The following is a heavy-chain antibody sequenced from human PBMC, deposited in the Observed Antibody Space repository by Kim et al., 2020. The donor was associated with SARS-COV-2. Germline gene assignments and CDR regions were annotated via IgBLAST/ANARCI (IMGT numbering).Heavy chain of an antibody. V-gene: IGHV3-30-3*01. CDR1: GFTFSSYA. D-gene: IGHD6-19*01. Sequence: GGSLRLSCAASGFTFSSYAMHWVRQAPGKGLEWVAVISYDGSNKYYADSVKGRFTISRDNSKNTLYLQMNSLRAEDTAVYYCARDSQQWGYYFDYWGQGTLVTVSS. CDR2: ISYDGSNK. CDR3: ARDSQQWGYYFDY. J-gene: IGHJ4*02.